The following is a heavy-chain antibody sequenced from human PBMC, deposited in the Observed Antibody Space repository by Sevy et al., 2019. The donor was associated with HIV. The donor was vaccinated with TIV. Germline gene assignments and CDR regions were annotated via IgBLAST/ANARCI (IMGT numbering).Heavy chain of an antibody. V-gene: IGHV3-30*18. J-gene: IGHJ4*02. Sequence: GGSLRLSCAASGFTFSTYGMHWVRQAPGKGMEWVAVISSDGSHKWYGDSVKGRFTISRDNSKYTLYLHMSSLGVEDTAVYYCAKDSGYSSDWYPGYWGQGNMVTVSS. CDR1: GFTFSTYG. CDR2: ISSDGSHK. CDR3: AKDSGYSSDWYPGY. D-gene: IGHD6-19*01.